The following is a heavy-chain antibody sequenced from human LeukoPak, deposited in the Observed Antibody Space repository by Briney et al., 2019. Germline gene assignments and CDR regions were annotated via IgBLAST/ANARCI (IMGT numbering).Heavy chain of an antibody. D-gene: IGHD6-13*01. CDR1: GGSFSGYY. CDR3: AKDGGGSSWFHYYYMDV. CDR2: INHSGST. J-gene: IGHJ6*03. Sequence: SETLSLTCAVYGGSFSGYYWSWIRQPPGKGLEWIGEINHSGSTNYNPSLKSRVTISVDTSKNQFSLKLSSVTAADTAVYYCAKDGGGSSWFHYYYMDVWGKGTTVTISS. V-gene: IGHV4-34*01.